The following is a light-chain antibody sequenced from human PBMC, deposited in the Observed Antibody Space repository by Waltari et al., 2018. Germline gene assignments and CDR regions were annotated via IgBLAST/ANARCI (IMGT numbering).Light chain of an antibody. Sequence: SFHPTQDATMYASLHTPAKATAQADKLRQSPCHWCRQKPGQPPELVIYGKNNRPSGIPDRFSASSSGNTASLIITGAQAEDEADYYCSSRELSGHVVFGGGTRLTVL. CDR2: GKN. J-gene: IGLJ2*01. V-gene: IGLV3-19*01. CDR1: KLRQSP. CDR3: SSRELSGHVV.